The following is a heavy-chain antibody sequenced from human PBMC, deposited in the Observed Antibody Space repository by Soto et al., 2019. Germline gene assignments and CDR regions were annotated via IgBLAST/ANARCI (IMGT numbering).Heavy chain of an antibody. Sequence: SGPTLVNPTQTLTLTCTFSGFSLSSSGMRVSWILHTPGKALQRLARIDWDDDKYYRTSLXSRLXISKDTSKNQVVLTMTNMDPVDTATYYCAKTGTDGSWFDPWGQGTLVTVSS. CDR2: IDWDDDK. CDR1: GFSLSSSGMR. J-gene: IGHJ5*02. V-gene: IGHV2-70*04. D-gene: IGHD1-1*01. CDR3: AKTGTDGSWFDP.